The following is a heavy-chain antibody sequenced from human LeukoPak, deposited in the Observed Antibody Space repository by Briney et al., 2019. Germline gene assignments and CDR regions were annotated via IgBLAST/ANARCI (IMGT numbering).Heavy chain of an antibody. Sequence: SETLSLTCAVSGGSISSSNWWTWVRQPPGKGLEWIGEIYHSGSTNYNPSLKSRLTMSVDKSKNQFSLKLSSVTAADTAVYYCARDRRRDRLHAFDIWGQGTMVTVSS. V-gene: IGHV4-4*02. CDR1: GGSISSSNW. D-gene: IGHD1-26*01. CDR3: ARDRRRDRLHAFDI. J-gene: IGHJ3*02. CDR2: IYHSGST.